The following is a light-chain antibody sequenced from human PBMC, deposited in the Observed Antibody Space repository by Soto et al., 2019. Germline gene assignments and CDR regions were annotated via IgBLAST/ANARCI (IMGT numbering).Light chain of an antibody. CDR2: AAS. CDR3: QQSYGTPLT. Sequence: DIQMTQSPSSLSASVGDRVTITCRASQSISSYLNWYQQKPGKAAKLLIYAASSLQSGVPSRFSGSGSATDFTLTISSLQPEDFATYYCQQSYGTPLTFGGGTKVEIK. J-gene: IGKJ4*01. CDR1: QSISSY. V-gene: IGKV1-39*01.